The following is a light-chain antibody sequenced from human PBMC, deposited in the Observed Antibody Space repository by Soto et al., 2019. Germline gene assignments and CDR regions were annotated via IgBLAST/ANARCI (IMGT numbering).Light chain of an antibody. Sequence: QSVLTQPPSASGTPGQRVTISCSGSSSNIGSNTVNWYQQLPGTAPKLLIYSNNQRPSGVPDRFSGSKSGTSASLAISGLQSEDEADYYCAAWGDRLNGPVFGGGTKLTVL. V-gene: IGLV1-44*01. CDR2: SNN. CDR1: SSNIGSNT. J-gene: IGLJ2*01. CDR3: AAWGDRLNGPV.